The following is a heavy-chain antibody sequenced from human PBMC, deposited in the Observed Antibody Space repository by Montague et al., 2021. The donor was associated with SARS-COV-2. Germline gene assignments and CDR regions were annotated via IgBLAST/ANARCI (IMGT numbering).Heavy chain of an antibody. D-gene: IGHD3-22*01. CDR2: IYTIGST. Sequence: SETLSLTCTVSGGSISSYDWNWIRQSAGKGLELMGRIYTIGSTNYDPSLKSRVTMSVDTSENQFSLKLSSVTAADTAVYYCARGELFYLSSGYYSDAFDIWGQGTMVTVSS. V-gene: IGHV4-4*07. CDR3: ARGELFYLSSGYYSDAFDI. J-gene: IGHJ3*02. CDR1: GGSISSYD.